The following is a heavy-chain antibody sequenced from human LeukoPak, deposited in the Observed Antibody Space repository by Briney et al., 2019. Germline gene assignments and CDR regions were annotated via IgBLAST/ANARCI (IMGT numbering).Heavy chain of an antibody. Sequence: PGGSLRLSCAASGFTFDDYAMHWVRQAPGKGLEWVSLISGDGGSTYYADSVKGRFTISRDNAKNSLYLQMNSLRAEDTAVYYCARAYSSSWADYWGQGTLVTVSS. CDR2: ISGDGGST. D-gene: IGHD6-13*01. CDR1: GFTFDDYA. J-gene: IGHJ4*02. CDR3: ARAYSSSWADY. V-gene: IGHV3-43*02.